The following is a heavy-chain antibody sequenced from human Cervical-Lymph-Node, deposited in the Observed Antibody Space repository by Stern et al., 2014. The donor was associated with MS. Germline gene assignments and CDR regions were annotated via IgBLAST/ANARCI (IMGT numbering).Heavy chain of an antibody. J-gene: IGHJ6*02. CDR3: ARDRASSRAGGGMDV. CDR1: GFTFNSYT. D-gene: IGHD6-6*01. Sequence: VQLVASGGGGVQPGRSLRLSCAASGFTFNSYTMHWVRQAPGKGLEWVAVISYDGDNIYYAESVKGRFTISRENSKNTLSLQMNSLRVDDTAIYYCARDRASSRAGGGMDVWGQGTTVTVSS. CDR2: ISYDGDNI. V-gene: IGHV3-30*11.